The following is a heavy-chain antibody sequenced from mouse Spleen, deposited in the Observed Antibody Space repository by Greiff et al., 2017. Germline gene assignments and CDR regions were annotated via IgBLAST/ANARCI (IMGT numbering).Heavy chain of an antibody. V-gene: IGHV2-9*02. J-gene: IGHJ1*01. Sequence: VMLVESGPGLVAPSQSLSITCTVSGFSLTSYGVHWVRQPPGKGLEWLGVIWAGGSTNYNSALMSRLSISKDNSKSQVFLKMNSLQTDDTAMYYCARDGPYWYFDVWGAGTTVTVSS. CDR3: ARDGPYWYFDV. CDR1: GFSLTSYG. CDR2: IWAGGST.